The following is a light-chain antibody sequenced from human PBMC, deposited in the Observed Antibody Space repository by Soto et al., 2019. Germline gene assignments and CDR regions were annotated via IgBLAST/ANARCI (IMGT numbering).Light chain of an antibody. CDR3: QQCNNWPRT. CDR1: QSVSSD. V-gene: IGKV3-15*01. CDR2: GAS. Sequence: EVVMTQSPATMSVSPGERASLSCRAIQSVSSDLAWYQQKPGQAPRLLIYGASTRATGIPARFSGSGSGTEFALTISSLESEDYAVYYCQQCNNWPRTFGQGTKVDTK. J-gene: IGKJ1*01.